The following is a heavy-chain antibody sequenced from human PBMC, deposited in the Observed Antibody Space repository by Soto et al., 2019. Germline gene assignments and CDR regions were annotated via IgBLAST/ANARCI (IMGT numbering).Heavy chain of an antibody. Sequence: ESGGGVVQPGRSLRLSCAASGFTFSSYGMHWVRQAPGKGLEWVAVIWYDGSNKYYADSVKGRFTISRDNSKNTLYLQMNSLRAEDTAVYYCARGWEMATIVSGDYYGMDVWGQGTTVTVSS. CDR2: IWYDGSNK. J-gene: IGHJ6*02. D-gene: IGHD5-12*01. V-gene: IGHV3-33*01. CDR3: ARGWEMATIVSGDYYGMDV. CDR1: GFTFSSYG.